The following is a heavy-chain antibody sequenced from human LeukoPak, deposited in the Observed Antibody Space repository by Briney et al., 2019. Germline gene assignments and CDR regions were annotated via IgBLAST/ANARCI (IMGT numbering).Heavy chain of an antibody. D-gene: IGHD2-15*01. Sequence: GRSLRLSCAASGFTFSSYGMHWVRQAPGKGLEWVAVIWYDGSNKYYADSVKGRFTISRDNSKNTLYLQMNSLRAEDAAVYYCARDFPGLRYCSGGSCYAQHLDYWGQGTLVTVSS. J-gene: IGHJ4*02. CDR3: ARDFPGLRYCSGGSCYAQHLDY. CDR1: GFTFSSYG. CDR2: IWYDGSNK. V-gene: IGHV3-33*01.